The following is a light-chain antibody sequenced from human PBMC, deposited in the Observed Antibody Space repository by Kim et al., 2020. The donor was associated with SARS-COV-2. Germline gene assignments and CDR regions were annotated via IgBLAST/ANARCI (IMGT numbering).Light chain of an antibody. V-gene: IGKV3-15*01. CDR1: QSVSSN. CDR3: QQYNNWPGT. J-gene: IGKJ1*01. CDR2: GAS. Sequence: VSPGERDTLSCRASQSVSSNLAWYQQKTGQAPRLLIYGASTRATGIPARFSGSGSGTEFTLTISSLQSEDFAVYYCQQYNNWPGTFGQGTKVDIK.